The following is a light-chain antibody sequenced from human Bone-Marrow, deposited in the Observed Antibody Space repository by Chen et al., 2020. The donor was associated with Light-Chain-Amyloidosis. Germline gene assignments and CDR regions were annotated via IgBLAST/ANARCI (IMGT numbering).Light chain of an antibody. CDR3: QSADSSGTYEVI. J-gene: IGLJ2*01. CDR1: DLPTKY. Sequence: SYELTQPPSVSVSPGQTARITCSGDDLPTKYAYWYQQKPGKAPVLVIHRDNERPSGITERFTGYSSGTTAKLTISGVQAEDEADYHCQSADSSGTYEVIVGGGTKLTVL. CDR2: RDN. V-gene: IGLV3-25*03.